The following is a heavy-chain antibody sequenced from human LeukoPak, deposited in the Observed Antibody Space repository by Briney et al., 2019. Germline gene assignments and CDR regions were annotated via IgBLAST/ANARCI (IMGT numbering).Heavy chain of an antibody. Sequence: SETLSLTCAVSGYSISSGYYWGWIRQPPGRGLEWIGSIYHSGSTYYNPSLKSRVTISVDTSKNQFSLKLSSVTAADTAVYYCARLGFGELLPPFDYWGQGTLVTVSS. CDR1: GYSISSGYY. J-gene: IGHJ4*02. V-gene: IGHV4-38-2*01. CDR3: ARLGFGELLPPFDY. CDR2: IYHSGST. D-gene: IGHD3-10*01.